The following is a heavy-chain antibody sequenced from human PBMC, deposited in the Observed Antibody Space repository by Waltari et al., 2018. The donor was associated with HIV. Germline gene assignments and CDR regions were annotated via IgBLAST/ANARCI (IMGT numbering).Heavy chain of an antibody. CDR1: GFTSSRYS. CDR3: ARAGEVGATTFGY. V-gene: IGHV3-48*04. D-gene: IGHD1-26*01. Sequence: EVQLVESGGALVQPGGSLRLSRAASGFTSSRYSMNWVRQAPGKGLEWVSYISSSSSTIYYADSVKGRFTISRDNAKNSLYLQMNSLRAEDTAVYYCARAGEVGATTFGYWGQGTLVTVYS. CDR2: ISSSSSTI. J-gene: IGHJ4*02.